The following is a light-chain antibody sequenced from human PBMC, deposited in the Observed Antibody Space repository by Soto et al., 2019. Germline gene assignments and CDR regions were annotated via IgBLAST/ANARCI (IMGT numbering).Light chain of an antibody. Sequence: EIVLTQSPGTLSSSPGERATLSCRASESVSSNYLAWYQQRPGQAPRLLIYAASNRARGIADRFGGSGSGRDFTLIVIRPEPEDFARYYCQEYGSAPWSFGQGTKV. J-gene: IGKJ1*01. CDR1: ESVSSNY. V-gene: IGKV3-20*01. CDR3: QEYGSAPWS. CDR2: AAS.